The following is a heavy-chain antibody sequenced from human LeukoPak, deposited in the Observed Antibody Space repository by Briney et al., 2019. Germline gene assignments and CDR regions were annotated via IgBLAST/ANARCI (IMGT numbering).Heavy chain of an antibody. D-gene: IGHD4-23*01. J-gene: IGHJ4*02. CDR2: IKQDGSEK. Sequence: PGGSLRLSCAASGFTFSSYWMSWVRQAPGKGLEWVANIKQDGSEKYYVDSVKGRFTISRDNSKNTLYLQMNSLRAEDTAVYYCAKPSVGKVVTPAWFDYWGQGTLVTVSS. CDR1: GFTFSSYW. V-gene: IGHV3-7*01. CDR3: AKPSVGKVVTPAWFDY.